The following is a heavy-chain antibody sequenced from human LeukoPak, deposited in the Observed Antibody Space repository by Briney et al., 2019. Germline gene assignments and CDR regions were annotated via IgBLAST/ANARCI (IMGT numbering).Heavy chain of an antibody. CDR3: ARVPHNWNHEGGWFDP. CDR1: GGTFSSYT. D-gene: IGHD1-14*01. J-gene: IGHJ5*02. V-gene: IGHV1-69*02. CDR2: IIPILGIA. Sequence: SVKVSCKASGGTFSSYTISWERQAPGQGLEWMGRIIPILGIANYAQKFQGRVTITADKSTSTAYMELSSLRSEDTAVYYCARVPHNWNHEGGWFDPWGQGTLVTVSS.